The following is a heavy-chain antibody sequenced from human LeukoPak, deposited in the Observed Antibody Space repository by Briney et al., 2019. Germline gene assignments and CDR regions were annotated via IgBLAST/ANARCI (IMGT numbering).Heavy chain of an antibody. D-gene: IGHD3-10*01. J-gene: IGHJ3*02. V-gene: IGHV3-13*01. CDR2: IGTAGDT. CDR3: ARVSGVSDAFDI. Sequence: GGSLRLSCAASGFTFSSYGMHWVRQATGKGLEWVSAIGTAGDTYYPGSVKGRFTISRENAKNSLYLQMNSLRAGDTAVYYCARVSGVSDAFDIWGQGTMVTVSS. CDR1: GFTFSSYG.